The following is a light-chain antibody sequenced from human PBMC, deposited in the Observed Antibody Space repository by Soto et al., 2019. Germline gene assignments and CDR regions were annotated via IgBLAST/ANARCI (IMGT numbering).Light chain of an antibody. CDR3: SSYTSSSTL. V-gene: IGLV2-14*01. CDR1: SSDVGGYNY. Sequence: QSVLTQPASVFGSPGQSVTISCTGTSSDVGGYNYVSWYQQHPGKAPKLMIYDVSNRPSGVSNRFSGSKSGNTAPLTISGLQAEDEADYYCSSYTSSSTLFGTGTKVTVL. CDR2: DVS. J-gene: IGLJ1*01.